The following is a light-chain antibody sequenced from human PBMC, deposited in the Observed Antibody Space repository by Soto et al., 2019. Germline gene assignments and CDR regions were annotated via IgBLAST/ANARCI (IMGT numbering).Light chain of an antibody. V-gene: IGKV3-20*01. CDR2: GAS. Sequence: IVLTQSPGTLSLSPGERATLSCRASQTVSSNFLAWYQEKPGQGPRLLIYGASTRATGIPDRFSGSGSGIDFTLTISRLDHEDFAVYYCQQYSSSPITFGQGTRLEIK. J-gene: IGKJ5*01. CDR1: QTVSSNF. CDR3: QQYSSSPIT.